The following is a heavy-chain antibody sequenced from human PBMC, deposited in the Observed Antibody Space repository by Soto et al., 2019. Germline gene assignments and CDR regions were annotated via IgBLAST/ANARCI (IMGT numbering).Heavy chain of an antibody. D-gene: IGHD6-13*01. CDR1: GYTFTSYG. CDR2: ISAYNGNT. CDR3: ARDLRPYSSSWSGLYNWFDP. V-gene: IGHV1-18*01. Sequence: ASVKFSCKASGYTFTSYGISWVRQAPGQGLEWMGWISAYNGNTNYAQKLQGRVTMTTDTSTSTAYMELRSLRSDDTAVYYRARDLRPYSSSWSGLYNWFDPWGQGTLVTVSS. J-gene: IGHJ5*02.